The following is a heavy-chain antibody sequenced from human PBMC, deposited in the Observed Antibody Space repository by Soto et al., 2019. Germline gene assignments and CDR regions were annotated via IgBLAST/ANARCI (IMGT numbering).Heavy chain of an antibody. CDR3: ARDRHYYDSSGYYYSGMDV. CDR1: GGTFSSYA. V-gene: IGHV1-69*01. D-gene: IGHD3-22*01. Sequence: QVQLVQSGAEVKKPGSSVKVSCKASGGTFSSYAISWVRQAPGQGLEWMGGIIPIFGTANYAQKFQGRVTITADESTSTAYMELSSLRSEDTAVYYCARDRHYYDSSGYYYSGMDVWGQGTTVTVSS. CDR2: IIPIFGTA. J-gene: IGHJ6*02.